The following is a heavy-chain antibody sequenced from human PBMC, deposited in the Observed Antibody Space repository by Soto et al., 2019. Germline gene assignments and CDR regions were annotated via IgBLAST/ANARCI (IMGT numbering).Heavy chain of an antibody. Sequence: QVQLVQSGAEVKKPGASVKVSCKASGYPFTSYGISLVRQAPGQGLEWMGWISAYNGNTNYAQKLQGRVTMTTDTSTSTAYMELRSLRSDDTAVYYCARDTHCTNGVCYYNWFGPWGQGTLVTVSS. CDR3: ARDTHCTNGVCYYNWFGP. D-gene: IGHD2-8*01. CDR1: GYPFTSYG. J-gene: IGHJ5*02. CDR2: ISAYNGNT. V-gene: IGHV1-18*01.